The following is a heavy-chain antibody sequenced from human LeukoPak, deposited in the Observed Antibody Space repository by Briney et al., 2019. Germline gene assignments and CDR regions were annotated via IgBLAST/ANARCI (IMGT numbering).Heavy chain of an antibody. D-gene: IGHD4-17*01. CDR3: ARVPPTVTASYWYFDL. CDR2: YFYRETT. J-gene: IGHJ2*01. V-gene: IGHV4-59*12. Sequence: SETLSLTCSVSGTSINSYYYSWIRQSRGKGLEWIGNYFYRETTNYNPSLKSRVTISVDTSKNLFSLKLSSVTAADTAVYYCARVPPTVTASYWYFDLWGRGTLVTVSS. CDR1: GTSINSYY.